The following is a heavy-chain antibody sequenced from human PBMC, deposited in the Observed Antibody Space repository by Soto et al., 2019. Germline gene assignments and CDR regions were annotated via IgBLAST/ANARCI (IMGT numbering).Heavy chain of an antibody. V-gene: IGHV1-3*05. Sequence: QVQLVQSGAEEKKPGASVKVSCKASGYTFTSYAMHWVRKAPGQSLEWMGWINPGNVNTKYSQKLQGRITITRDTAASTAYVDLNAVRAEDTAVDYCARAVAALDYCGQVTLDTVSS. J-gene: IGHJ4*02. CDR2: INPGNVNT. D-gene: IGHD6-13*01. CDR3: ARAVAALDY. CDR1: GYTFTSYA.